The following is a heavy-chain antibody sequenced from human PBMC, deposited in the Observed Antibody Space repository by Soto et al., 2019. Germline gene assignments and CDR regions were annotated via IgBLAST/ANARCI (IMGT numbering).Heavy chain of an antibody. Sequence: QVHLVQSGAEVKKPGASVKVSCKASGYTFTSYGITWVRQAPGQGREWMGWISAHNGNTDYAQKLQARVIVTRDTSTSTAYMELRSLISDDTAVYYCARGRYGDYWGQGALVTVSS. CDR1: GYTFTSYG. CDR3: ARGRYGDY. CDR2: ISAHNGNT. D-gene: IGHD1-1*01. J-gene: IGHJ4*02. V-gene: IGHV1-18*01.